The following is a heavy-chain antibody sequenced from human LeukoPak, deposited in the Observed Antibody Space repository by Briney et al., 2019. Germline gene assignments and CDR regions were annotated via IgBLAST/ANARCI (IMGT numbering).Heavy chain of an antibody. CDR2: ITGSGGST. D-gene: IGHD3-22*01. J-gene: IGHJ2*01. CDR1: GFTFSSYA. CDR3: ARGRITMIVVVITQPWYFDL. V-gene: IGHV3-23*01. Sequence: GGSLRLSCAASGFTFSSYAMSWVRQAPGKGLEWVSAITGSGGSTYYSDSVKGRFTISRDNSRNTLSLQMNSLRAEDTAVYYCARGRITMIVVVITQPWYFDLWGRGTLVTVSS.